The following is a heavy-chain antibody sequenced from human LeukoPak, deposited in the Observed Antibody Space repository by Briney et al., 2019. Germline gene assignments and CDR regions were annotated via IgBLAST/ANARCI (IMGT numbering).Heavy chain of an antibody. CDR1: GYTLTELS. Sequence: ASVTVSCKVSGYTLTELSMHWVRQAPGKGLEWMGGFDPEDGETIYAQKFQGRVTMTEDTSTDTAYMELSSLRSEDTAVYYCATDLYSGSYAIDYWGQGTLVTVSS. CDR3: ATDLYSGSYAIDY. V-gene: IGHV1-24*01. J-gene: IGHJ4*02. CDR2: FDPEDGET. D-gene: IGHD1-26*01.